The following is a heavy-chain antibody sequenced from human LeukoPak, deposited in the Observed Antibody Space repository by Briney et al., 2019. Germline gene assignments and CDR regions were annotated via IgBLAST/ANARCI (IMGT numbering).Heavy chain of an antibody. CDR1: GGSFSGYY. CDR3: ARDATKYNSNLGGYYYYGMDV. CDR2: INHSGST. Sequence: SSETLSLTCAVYGGSFSGYYWSWIRQPPGKGLEWIGEINHSGSTNYNPSLKSRVTISVDTSKNQFSLKLSSVTAEDTAVYYCARDATKYNSNLGGYYYYGMDVWGQGTTVTVSS. V-gene: IGHV4-34*01. J-gene: IGHJ6*02. D-gene: IGHD1-7*01.